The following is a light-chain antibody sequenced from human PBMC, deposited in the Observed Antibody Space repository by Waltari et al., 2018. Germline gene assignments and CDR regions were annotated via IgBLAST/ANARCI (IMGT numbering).Light chain of an antibody. CDR3: QKYSSSPYS. Sequence: VILTQSPATLSLSPVERATLSCGASQSVSSYLAWYQQKPGQAPRLLFYGASSRATGIPDRFTGSGSGTEFTLTISSLEPEDFAVYYCQKYSSSPYSFGQGTKVEIK. V-gene: IGKV3-20*01. J-gene: IGKJ2*03. CDR1: QSVSSY. CDR2: GAS.